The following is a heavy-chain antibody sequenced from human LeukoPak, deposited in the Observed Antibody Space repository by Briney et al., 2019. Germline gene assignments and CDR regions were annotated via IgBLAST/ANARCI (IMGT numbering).Heavy chain of an antibody. V-gene: IGHV3-74*01. CDR1: GFTFSSYW. Sequence: GGSLRLSCAASGFTFSSYWMHWVRQAPGKGLVWVSRINSDGSSTSYADSVKGRFTISRDNAKNTLYLRMNSLRAEDTAVYYCARALYSGYDQDYYYGMDVWGQGTTVTVSS. D-gene: IGHD5-12*01. J-gene: IGHJ6*02. CDR3: ARALYSGYDQDYYYGMDV. CDR2: INSDGSST.